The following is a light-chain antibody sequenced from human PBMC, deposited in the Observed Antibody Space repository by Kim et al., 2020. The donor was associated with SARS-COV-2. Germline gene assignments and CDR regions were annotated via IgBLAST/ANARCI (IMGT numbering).Light chain of an antibody. Sequence: SPGERAALSCRASQSVGNSLAWYQHRPGQAPRLLMYDVSNRAAGIPARFSGSGSGTDFTLPITSLDPEDFAVYYCQQRRDWPAYTFGQGTKVDIK. CDR3: QQRRDWPAYT. CDR1: QSVGNS. J-gene: IGKJ2*01. CDR2: DVS. V-gene: IGKV3-11*01.